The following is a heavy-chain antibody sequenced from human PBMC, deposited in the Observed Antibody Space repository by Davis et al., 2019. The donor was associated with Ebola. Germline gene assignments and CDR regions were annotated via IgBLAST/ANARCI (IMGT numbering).Heavy chain of an antibody. D-gene: IGHD6-19*01. CDR2: IYDHST. J-gene: IGHJ4*02. Sequence: GESLKISCAASGFTVSSNHMSLVRQAPGKGLEWVSVIYDHSTAYADSVRGRFIISRDKSNNTLYLEMNSLRVDDTAVYYCATTQWLREFDNWGQGTLVTVSS. CDR1: GFTVSSNH. CDR3: ATTQWLREFDN. V-gene: IGHV3-53*05.